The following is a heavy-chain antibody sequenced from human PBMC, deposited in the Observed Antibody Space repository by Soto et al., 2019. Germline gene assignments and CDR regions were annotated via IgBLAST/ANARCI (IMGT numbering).Heavy chain of an antibody. D-gene: IGHD6-13*01. CDR2: ISAYNGNT. V-gene: IGHV1-18*01. CDR1: GYTFTSYG. CDR3: ATRIAAAEPFYYRMDL. J-gene: IGHJ6*02. Sequence: QVQLVQSGAEVKKPGASVKVSCKASGYTFTSYGISWVRQAPGQGLEWMGWISAYNGNTNYAQKLQGRVTMTTDTSTSTAYLELRSLRSGDPAVYYCATRIAAAEPFYYRMDLWGQGTPVTVSS.